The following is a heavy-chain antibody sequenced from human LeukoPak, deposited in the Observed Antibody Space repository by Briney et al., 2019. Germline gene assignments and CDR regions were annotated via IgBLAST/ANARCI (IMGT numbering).Heavy chain of an antibody. Sequence: GGSLRLSRAASGFTFSNAWMSWVRQAPGKGLEWVGRIKRKSDGGTPDNAAPVKGRFTISRDDSKNTLYLQMNSLKTEDTAVYYCATDLGGYYSGSGTYWGSLDYWGQGTVVTVSS. D-gene: IGHD3-10*01. J-gene: IGHJ4*02. CDR3: ATDLGGYYSGSGTYWGSLDY. CDR2: IKRKSDGGTP. V-gene: IGHV3-15*01. CDR1: GFTFSNAW.